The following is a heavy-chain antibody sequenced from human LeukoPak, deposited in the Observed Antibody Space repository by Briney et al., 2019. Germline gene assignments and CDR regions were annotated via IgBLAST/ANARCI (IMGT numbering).Heavy chain of an antibody. CDR1: GYSFTSYW. J-gene: IGHJ3*02. CDR3: ASSVFGWDIVVVPAARDHAFDI. D-gene: IGHD2-2*01. V-gene: IGHV5-51*01. Sequence: GESLKISCKGSGYSFTSYWIGSVRQMPGKGLEWMGIIYPGDSDTRYSPSFQGQVTISADKSISTAYLQWSSLKASDTAMYYCASSVFGWDIVVVPAARDHAFDIWGQGTMVTVSS. CDR2: IYPGDSDT.